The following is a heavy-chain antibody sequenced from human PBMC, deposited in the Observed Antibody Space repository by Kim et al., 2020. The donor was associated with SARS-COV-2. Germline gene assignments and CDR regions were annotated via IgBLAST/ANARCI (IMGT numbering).Heavy chain of an antibody. CDR2: ADSCNT. CDR3: SREDY. V-gene: IGHV1-3*01. Sequence: ADSCNTQYSQMFQGRVTITRDTSATTAYMELSSLRSEDTAVYYCSREDYWGQGTLVTVSS. J-gene: IGHJ4*02.